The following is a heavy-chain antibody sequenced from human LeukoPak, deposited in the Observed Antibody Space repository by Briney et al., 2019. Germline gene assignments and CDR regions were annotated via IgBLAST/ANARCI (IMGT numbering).Heavy chain of an antibody. Sequence: SETLSLTCAVSGVSLSGYYWGWIRQTPGKGLDWIGEINHSGRTNYNPSLKSRVTISADTSKTQFSLELRSVTAADTAVYYCARAYYSTSWFPHWGQGALVTVSS. CDR2: INHSGRT. CDR3: ARAYYSTSWFPH. J-gene: IGHJ5*02. CDR1: GVSLSGYY. D-gene: IGHD3-10*01. V-gene: IGHV4-34*01.